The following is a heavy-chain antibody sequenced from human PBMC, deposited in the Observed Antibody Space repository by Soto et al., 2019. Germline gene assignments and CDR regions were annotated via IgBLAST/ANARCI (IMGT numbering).Heavy chain of an antibody. CDR2: ISATGGST. CDR3: AKDRPAGNFDY. CDR1: GFTFNNYA. Sequence: SLRLSCAASGFTFNNYAMNWVRQAPGKGLEWVATISATGGSTYYADSVKGRFTISRDNSKNTLYLQMNGLRVEDTAVYYCAKDRPAGNFDYWGQGTQVTVSS. V-gene: IGHV3-23*01. J-gene: IGHJ4*02.